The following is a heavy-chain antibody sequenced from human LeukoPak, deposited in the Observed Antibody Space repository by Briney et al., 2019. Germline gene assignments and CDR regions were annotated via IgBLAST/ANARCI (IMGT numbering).Heavy chain of an antibody. V-gene: IGHV3-48*03. J-gene: IGHJ4*02. CDR1: GFTFSSYE. Sequence: HPGGSLRLSCAASGFTFSSYEMNWVRQAPGKGLEWVSYISSSGSTIYYADSVKGRTTISRDNANNSLYLQMNSLRAEDTAVYYCARGSDMLTGYHFDFWGQGTLVTVSS. CDR2: ISSSGSTI. D-gene: IGHD3-9*01. CDR3: ARGSDMLTGYHFDF.